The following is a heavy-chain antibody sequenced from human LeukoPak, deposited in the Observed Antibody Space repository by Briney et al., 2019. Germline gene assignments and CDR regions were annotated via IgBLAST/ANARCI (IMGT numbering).Heavy chain of an antibody. CDR2: IYSGGST. J-gene: IGHJ4*02. D-gene: IGHD3-3*01. CDR1: GFTVSSNY. Sequence: GGSLRLSCAASGFTVSSNYMSWVRQAPGKGLEWVSVIYSGGSTYYADSVKGRFTISRDNSKNTLYLQMNSLRAEDTAVYYCARLREIPVFGVVTKSTSYFDYWGQGTLVTVSS. CDR3: ARLREIPVFGVVTKSTSYFDY. V-gene: IGHV3-53*01.